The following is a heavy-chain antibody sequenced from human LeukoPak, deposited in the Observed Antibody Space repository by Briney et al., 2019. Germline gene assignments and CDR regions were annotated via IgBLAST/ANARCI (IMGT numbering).Heavy chain of an antibody. Sequence: GGSLRLSCAASGFTFSSYAMSWVRQAPGKGLEWVSLISGDGVSTFYADSVKGRFSISRDNSKNSLSLEMNSLRTEDTAMYYCARESGKFDYWGQGTLVAVSS. CDR3: ARESGKFDY. CDR1: GFTFSSYA. V-gene: IGHV3-43*02. J-gene: IGHJ4*02. CDR2: ISGDGVST.